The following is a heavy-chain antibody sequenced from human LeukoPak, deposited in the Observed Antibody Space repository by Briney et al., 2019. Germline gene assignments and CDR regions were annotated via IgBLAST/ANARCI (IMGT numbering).Heavy chain of an antibody. Sequence: ASVKVSCKASGYTFTGYYMHWVRQAPGQGLEWMGRINPNSGGTNYAQKFQGRVTMTRDTSISTAYMELSRLRSDDTAVYYCVRDPRGDLPYGSGSQNDYWGQGTLVTVSS. CDR3: VRDPRGDLPYGSGSQNDY. V-gene: IGHV1-2*06. CDR1: GYTFTGYY. J-gene: IGHJ4*02. CDR2: INPNSGGT. D-gene: IGHD3-10*01.